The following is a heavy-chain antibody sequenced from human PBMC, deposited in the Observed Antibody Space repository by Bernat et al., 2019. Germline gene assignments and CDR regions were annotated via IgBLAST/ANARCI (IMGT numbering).Heavy chain of an antibody. CDR1: GGSFSGYY. CDR2: INHSGST. D-gene: IGHD2-2*03. CDR3: ARMLDIVVVPAARGALDY. J-gene: IGHJ4*02. Sequence: QVQLQQWGAGLLKPSETLSLTCAVYGGSFSGYYWSWIRQPPGKGLEWIGEINHSGSTNYNPSLKSRVTISVDTSKNQFSLQLSSVTAADTAVYYCARMLDIVVVPAARGALDYWGQGTLVTVSS. V-gene: IGHV4-34*01.